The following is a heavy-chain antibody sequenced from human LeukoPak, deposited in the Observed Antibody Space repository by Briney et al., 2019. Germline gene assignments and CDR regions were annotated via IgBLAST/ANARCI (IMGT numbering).Heavy chain of an antibody. Sequence: QPGGSLRLSCAASGFTFSDHYMDWVRQAPGKGLEWIGRIKNRANSFTTVYAASVKGRFTISRDDSKSSLYLQINSLRIEDTAVYYCARTYYYDSSGYPFDYWGQGTLVTVSS. V-gene: IGHV3-72*01. CDR1: GFTFSDHY. J-gene: IGHJ4*02. CDR2: IKNRANSFTT. D-gene: IGHD3-22*01. CDR3: ARTYYYDSSGYPFDY.